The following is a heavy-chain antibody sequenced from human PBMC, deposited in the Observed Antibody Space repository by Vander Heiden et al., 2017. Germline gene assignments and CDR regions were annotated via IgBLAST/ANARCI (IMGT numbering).Heavy chain of an antibody. V-gene: IGHV4-39*01. D-gene: IGHD2-2*01. Sequence: QLQLQESGPGLVKPSETLSITCTVSGGSISSSSYYWGWIRQPPGKGLEWIGSIYYSGSTYYNPSLKSRVTISVDTSKNQFSLKLSSVTAADTAVYYCARGGIVVVPAASFDPWGQGTLVTVSS. CDR2: IYYSGST. CDR1: GGSISSSSYY. CDR3: ARGGIVVVPAASFDP. J-gene: IGHJ5*02.